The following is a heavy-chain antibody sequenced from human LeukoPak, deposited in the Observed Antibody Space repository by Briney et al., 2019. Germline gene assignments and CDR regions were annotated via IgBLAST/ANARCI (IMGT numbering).Heavy chain of an antibody. V-gene: IGHV4-31*11. D-gene: IGHD3-3*01. CDR3: AREIWSGYYTKYYYYGMDV. J-gene: IGHJ6*02. CDR2: IYYSGST. CDR1: GGSFSGYY. Sequence: SETLSLTCAVYGGSFSGYYWSWIRQHPGKGLEWIGYIYYSGSTYYNPSLKSRVTISVDTSKNQFSLKLSSVTAADTAVYYCAREIWSGYYTKYYYYGMDVWGQGTTVTVSS.